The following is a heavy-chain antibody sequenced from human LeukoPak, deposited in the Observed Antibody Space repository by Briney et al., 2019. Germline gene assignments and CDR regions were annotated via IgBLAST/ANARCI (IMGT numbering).Heavy chain of an antibody. V-gene: IGHV4-30-2*01. D-gene: IGHD4-17*01. J-gene: IGHJ5*02. CDR3: ARQDYGHGGFDP. CDR1: GGSISSGGYS. CDR2: IYHSGST. Sequence: KPSHTLSLTCAVSGGSISSGGYSWSWIRQPPGKGLEWIGYIYHSGSTYYNPSLKSRVTISVDRSKNQFSLKLSSVTAADTAVYYCARQDYGHGGFDPWGQGTLVTVSS.